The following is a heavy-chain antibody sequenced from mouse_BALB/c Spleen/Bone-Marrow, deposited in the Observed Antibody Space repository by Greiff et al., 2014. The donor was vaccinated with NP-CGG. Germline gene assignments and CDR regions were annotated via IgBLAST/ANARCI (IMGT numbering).Heavy chain of an antibody. CDR3: ERSGDSAGYGFAY. Sequence: QVQLKESGPELVKPGALVKISCKASGYTFTSYDINWVKQRPGQGLEWIGWIYPGDGSTKYNEKFKGKAALTADKSSSTAYMQLSSVTSENSAVYFCERSGDSAGYGFAYWGQGTLVTVSA. D-gene: IGHD3-2*01. CDR1: GYTFTSYD. J-gene: IGHJ3*01. CDR2: IYPGDGST. V-gene: IGHV1S56*01.